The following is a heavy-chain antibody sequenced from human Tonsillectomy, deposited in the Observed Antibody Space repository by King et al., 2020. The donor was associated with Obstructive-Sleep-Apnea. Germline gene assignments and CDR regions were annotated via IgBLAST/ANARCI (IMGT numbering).Heavy chain of an antibody. J-gene: IGHJ4*02. CDR2: IYYSGST. D-gene: IGHD2-21*02. CDR3: ARVLVTYFDY. Sequence: QLQESGPGLVKPSETLSLTCTVSGGSISSSRYYWGWIRQPPGKGLEWIGSIYYSGSTSYNPSLKSRVTISVDTSKNHFSLKLSSVTAADTAVYYCARVLVTYFDYWGQGTLVTVSS. V-gene: IGHV4-39*07. CDR1: GGSISSSRYY.